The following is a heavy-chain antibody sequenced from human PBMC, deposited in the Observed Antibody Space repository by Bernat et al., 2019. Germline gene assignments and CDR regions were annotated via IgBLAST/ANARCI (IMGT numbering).Heavy chain of an antibody. J-gene: IGHJ4*02. V-gene: IGHV1-8*02. Sequence: QVQLVQSGAEVMKPGASVKVSCMASGYTFTTYYVHWVRQAPGQGLEWMGWMNPNSGNTGNAQKFQGRVTMTRNTSISTAYMELSSLRSEDTAVDYCARRMAAGGTTLGYWGQGTLVTVSS. CDR2: MNPNSGNT. CDR1: GYTFTTYY. CDR3: ARRMAAGGTTLGY. D-gene: IGHD6-13*01.